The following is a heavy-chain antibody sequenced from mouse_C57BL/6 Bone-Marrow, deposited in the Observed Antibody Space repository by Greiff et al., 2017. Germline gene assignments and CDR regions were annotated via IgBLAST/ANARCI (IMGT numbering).Heavy chain of an antibody. CDR3: AIITTVVATNYYAMDY. CDR2: INPSSGYT. V-gene: IGHV1-7*01. CDR1: GYTFTSYW. Sequence: VQLVESGAELAKPGASVKLSCKASGYTFTSYWMHWVKQRPGQGLEWIGYINPSSGYTKYNQKFKDKATLTADKSSSTAYMQLSSLTYEDSAVYYCAIITTVVATNYYAMDYWGQGTSVTVSS. J-gene: IGHJ4*01. D-gene: IGHD1-1*01.